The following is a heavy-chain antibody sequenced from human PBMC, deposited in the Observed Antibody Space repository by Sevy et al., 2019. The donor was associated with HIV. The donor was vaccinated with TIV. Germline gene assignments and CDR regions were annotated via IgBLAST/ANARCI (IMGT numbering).Heavy chain of an antibody. V-gene: IGHV3-9*01. CDR3: ARQRGVVLVPAAPFDY. CDR2: ISWNSGSI. CDR1: GFTFDDYA. D-gene: IGHD2-2*01. J-gene: IGHJ4*02. Sequence: GGSLRLSCAASGFTFDDYAMHWVRQAPGKGLEWVSGISWNSGSIGYADSVKGRFTISRDNAKNSLYLQVNSLRAEDTALYYSARQRGVVLVPAAPFDYWGQGTLVTVSS.